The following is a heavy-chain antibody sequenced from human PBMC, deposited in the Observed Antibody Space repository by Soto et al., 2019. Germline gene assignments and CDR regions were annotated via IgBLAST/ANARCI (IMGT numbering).Heavy chain of an antibody. V-gene: IGHV1-46*01. CDR3: ARGDTAMAYGMDV. CDR1: RYILRRYY. CDR2: INPSGGST. J-gene: IGHJ6*02. D-gene: IGHD5-18*01. Sequence: VSCQSTRYILRRYYMHWVGPPPAQGRECMGIINPSGGSTSYAQKFQGRGTMTRDTSTSTVYMELSSLRSEDTAVYYCARGDTAMAYGMDVWGQGTTVTVSS.